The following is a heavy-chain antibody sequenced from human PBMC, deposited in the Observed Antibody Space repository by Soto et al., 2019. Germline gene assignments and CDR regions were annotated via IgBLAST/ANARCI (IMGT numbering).Heavy chain of an antibody. CDR3: AKRTAAPSYCSSTSCYPGPPY. J-gene: IGHJ4*02. CDR1: GFTFSSYA. Sequence: GGSLRLSCAASGFTFSSYAMSWVRQAPGKGLEWVSAISGSGGSTYYADSVKGRFTISRDNSKNTLYLQMNSLRAEDTAVYYCAKRTAAPSYCSSTSCYPGPPYWGQGTLVTVPS. V-gene: IGHV3-23*01. CDR2: ISGSGGST. D-gene: IGHD2-2*01.